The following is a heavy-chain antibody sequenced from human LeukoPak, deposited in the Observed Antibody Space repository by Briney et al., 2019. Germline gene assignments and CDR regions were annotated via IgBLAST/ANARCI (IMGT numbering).Heavy chain of an antibody. CDR2: IDATGTT. J-gene: IGHJ4*02. V-gene: IGHV4-4*07. D-gene: IGHD6-13*01. Sequence: SETLSLTCTVSGGSISRFHWSWIRQPARKGLEWLGRIDATGTTNYNPSLKSRVAMSVDTSKNQFSLKLSSVTAADTAVYYCARKSFHSSSYDFWGQGTLVTVSS. CDR1: GGSISRFH. CDR3: ARKSFHSSSYDF.